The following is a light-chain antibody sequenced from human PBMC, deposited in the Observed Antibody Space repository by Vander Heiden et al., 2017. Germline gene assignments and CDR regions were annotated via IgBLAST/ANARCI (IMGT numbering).Light chain of an antibody. V-gene: IGKV3-20*01. Sequence: EIVLTQSPGTLSLSPGERATLSCRASQSVSSSYLAWYQQKPGQAPRLLIYGASNRANGIPDRFSGSGYGTDFTLTSSRRDPEDFAMYYWQQDCSSSTFGGGTKVEIK. CDR1: QSVSSSY. CDR3: QQDCSSST. J-gene: IGKJ4*01. CDR2: GAS.